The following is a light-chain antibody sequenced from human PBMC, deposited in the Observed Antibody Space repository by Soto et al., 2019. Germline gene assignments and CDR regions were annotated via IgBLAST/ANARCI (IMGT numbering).Light chain of an antibody. CDR2: DVS. CDR3: SSYTSSSTLLDV. V-gene: IGLV2-14*01. CDR1: SSDVGGYNY. Sequence: QSALTQPASVSGSPGQSITISCTGTSSDVGGYNYVSWYQQHPGKAPKLMIYDVSNRPSGVSNRFSGSKSGNTASLTISGLQAEDEADYYCSSYTSSSTLLDVFRTGTKLTVL. J-gene: IGLJ1*01.